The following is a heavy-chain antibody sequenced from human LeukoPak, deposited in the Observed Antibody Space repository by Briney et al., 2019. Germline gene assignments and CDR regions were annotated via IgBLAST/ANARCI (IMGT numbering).Heavy chain of an antibody. CDR1: GFTVSSNH. J-gene: IGHJ4*02. Sequence: GGCLRLSCAASGFTVSSNHINWVRQAPGKGLEWVAIVYSNGSAYYADSVKDRFTISTDNSKNTVYLQINSLRAADTAVYYCAREDPIVYWGQGTLVTVSS. D-gene: IGHD3-16*02. CDR3: AREDPIVY. CDR2: VYSNGSA. V-gene: IGHV3-66*03.